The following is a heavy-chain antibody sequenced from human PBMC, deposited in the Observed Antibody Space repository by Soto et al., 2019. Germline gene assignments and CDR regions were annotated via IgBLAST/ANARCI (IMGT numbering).Heavy chain of an antibody. CDR2: IIPILGIA. D-gene: IGHD3-22*01. Sequence: QVQLVQSGAEVKKPGSSVKVSCKASGGTFSSYISWVRQAPGQGLEWMGRIIPILGIANYAQKFQGRVTITADKSTSTAYMELSSLRSEDTAVYYCARRLYYDSSGYPVDYWGQGTLVTVSS. V-gene: IGHV1-69*02. CDR3: ARRLYYDSSGYPVDY. CDR1: GGTFSSY. J-gene: IGHJ4*02.